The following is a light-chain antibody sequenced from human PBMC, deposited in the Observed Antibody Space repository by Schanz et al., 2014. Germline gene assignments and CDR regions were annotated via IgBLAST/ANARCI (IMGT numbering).Light chain of an antibody. CDR1: SSDVGAYNF. Sequence: QSALTQPPSASGSPGQSVTISCTGTSSDVGAYNFVSWYEQHPGKAPKRMIYEVNKRPSGVPHRFSGSKSGNTASLTVSGLQAEDEADYHCCSYVDSYTWVFGGGTKLTVL. V-gene: IGLV2-8*01. J-gene: IGLJ3*02. CDR3: CSYVDSYTWV. CDR2: EVN.